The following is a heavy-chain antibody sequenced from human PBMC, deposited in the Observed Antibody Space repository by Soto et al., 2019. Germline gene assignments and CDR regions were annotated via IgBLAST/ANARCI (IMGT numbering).Heavy chain of an antibody. Sequence: GASVKVSCKASGGTFSSYAISWVRQAPGQGLEWMGGIIPIFGTANYAQKFQGRVTITADESTSTACMELSSLRSEDTAVYYCARSPPLRFLEWLSPHYYYYGMDVWGQGTTVTVS. J-gene: IGHJ6*02. V-gene: IGHV1-69*13. CDR1: GGTFSSYA. CDR3: ARSPPLRFLEWLSPHYYYYGMDV. D-gene: IGHD3-3*01. CDR2: IIPIFGTA.